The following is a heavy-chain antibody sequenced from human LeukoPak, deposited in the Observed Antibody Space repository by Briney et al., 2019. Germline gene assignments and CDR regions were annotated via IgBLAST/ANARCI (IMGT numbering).Heavy chain of an antibody. D-gene: IGHD3-10*01. CDR2: IRNDGSIR. CDR1: GFTFSSYG. Sequence: GGSLRLSCAPSGFTFSSYGMPWVRQAPGKGLEWVAFIRNDGSIRYYADSLKGRFTISRDNSKNTLYLQMSSLRVDDTAVYYCAKGRAGMVRGVCDYWGQGTLVTVSS. CDR3: AKGRAGMVRGVCDY. V-gene: IGHV3-30*02. J-gene: IGHJ4*02.